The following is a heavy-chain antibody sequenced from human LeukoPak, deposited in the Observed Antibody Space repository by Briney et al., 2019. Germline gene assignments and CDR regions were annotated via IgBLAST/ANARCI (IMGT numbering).Heavy chain of an antibody. V-gene: IGHV3-15*01. D-gene: IGHD6-19*01. J-gene: IGHJ4*02. Sequence: PGGSLRLSCAASGFTFSTYTMSWVRQAPGKGLEWVGRIKSKTDGGTTDYASPVEGRFTISRDDSKNTLYLQMNSLRTEDTAVYYCTTLAVAGASGVDYWGKGTLVTVSS. CDR1: GFTFSTYT. CDR3: TTLAVAGASGVDY. CDR2: IKSKTDGGTT.